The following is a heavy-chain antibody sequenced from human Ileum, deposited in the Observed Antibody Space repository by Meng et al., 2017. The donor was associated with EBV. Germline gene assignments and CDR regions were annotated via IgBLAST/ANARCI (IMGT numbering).Heavy chain of an antibody. CDR3: SRDLAGPFDD. Sequence: VPLVGSGGPLFHPGGSLSLSCAVSGFTLSTYWMHWVRQAPGKGLVWISRINENGGTTTYADSVRGRFTISRDNTKNTLYLEMNNLRDDDTAVYFCSRDLAGPFDDWGQGTLVTVSS. J-gene: IGHJ4*02. CDR1: GFTLSTYW. CDR2: INENGGTT. V-gene: IGHV3-74*03.